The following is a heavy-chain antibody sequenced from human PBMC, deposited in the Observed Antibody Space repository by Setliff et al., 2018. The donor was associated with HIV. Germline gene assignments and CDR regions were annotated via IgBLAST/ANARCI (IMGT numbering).Heavy chain of an antibody. CDR2: ITPTDDIT. CDR3: ARTLGYCSGGSCYLDY. CDR1: GGTFSSYA. D-gene: IGHD2-15*01. Sequence: SVKVSCKASGGTFSSYAISWVRQAPGQGLEWMTMITPTDDITTYAQKFQGRVTITADESTSTVYMELTRLRSEDTAVYYCARTLGYCSGGSCYLDYWGQGTLVTVSS. J-gene: IGHJ4*02. V-gene: IGHV1-69*04.